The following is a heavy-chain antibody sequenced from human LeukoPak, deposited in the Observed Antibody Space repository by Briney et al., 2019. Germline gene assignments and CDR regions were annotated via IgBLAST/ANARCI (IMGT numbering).Heavy chain of an antibody. CDR1: GGSISSSNW. D-gene: IGHD2-2*01. Sequence: SETLSLTCAVSGGSISSSNWWSGGRAPPGKGREGIGEIYNSGSTNYKPSLKRRVTISVDKAKNQFSLKLSSVTAADTAVYYCARGGQSRYCSSTSCYDYWRQGTLVTVSS. CDR2: IYNSGST. J-gene: IGHJ4*02. V-gene: IGHV4-4*02. CDR3: ARGGQSRYCSSTSCYDY.